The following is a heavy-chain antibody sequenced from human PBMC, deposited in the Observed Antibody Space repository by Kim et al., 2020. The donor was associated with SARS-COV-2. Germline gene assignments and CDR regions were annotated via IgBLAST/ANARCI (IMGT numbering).Heavy chain of an antibody. V-gene: IGHV4-30-4*01. CDR2: IYYSGST. CDR3: ARDSTGDSSGWF. D-gene: IGHD6-19*01. J-gene: IGHJ5*01. CDR1: GGSISGGGHY. Sequence: SETLSLTCTVSGGSISGGGHYWSWIRQPPGRGLEWIGYIYYSGSTSYNPSLKSRVTISVDTSNNQFSLKLSSVTAADTAVYYCARDSTGDSSGWF.